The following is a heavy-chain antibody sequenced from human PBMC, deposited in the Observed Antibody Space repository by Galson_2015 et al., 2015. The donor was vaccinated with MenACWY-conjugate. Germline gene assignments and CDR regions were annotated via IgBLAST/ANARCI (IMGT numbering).Heavy chain of an antibody. CDR2: ISSSSSTI. J-gene: IGHJ4*02. CDR1: GFTFSSYS. CDR3: ARDDLDRTFDY. V-gene: IGHV3-48*04. D-gene: IGHD2-2*03. Sequence: SLRLSCAASGFTFSSYSMNWVRQAPGKGLEWVSYISSSSSTIYYADSVKGRFTISRDNAKNSLYLQMNSLRAEDTAVYYCARDDLDRTFDYWGQGTLVTVSS.